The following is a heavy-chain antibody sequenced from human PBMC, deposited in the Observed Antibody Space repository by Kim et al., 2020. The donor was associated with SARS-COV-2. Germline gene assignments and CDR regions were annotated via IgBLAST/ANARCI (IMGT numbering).Heavy chain of an antibody. J-gene: IGHJ4*02. Sequence: GESLKISCKGSGYSFTSYWISWVRQMPGKGLGWMGRIDPSDSYTNYSPSFQGHVTISADKSISTYYLQWSSLKASDTAMYYCARQEINCSGGSCYSEFDYWGQGTLVTVSS. V-gene: IGHV5-10-1*01. CDR2: IDPSDSYT. CDR1: GYSFTSYW. CDR3: ARQEINCSGGSCYSEFDY. D-gene: IGHD2-15*01.